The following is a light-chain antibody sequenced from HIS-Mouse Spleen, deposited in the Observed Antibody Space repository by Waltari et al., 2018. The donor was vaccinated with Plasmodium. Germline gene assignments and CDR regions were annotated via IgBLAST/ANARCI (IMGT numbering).Light chain of an antibody. Sequence: SSELTQDPAVSVALGQTVRLTCQGDSLRRYFASWYQQKPGQAPVLVIYGKNNRPSGISDRFSGSSSGNTASLTITGAQAEDEADYYCNSRDSSGNHVVFGGGTKLTVL. CDR3: NSRDSSGNHVV. CDR1: SLRRYF. J-gene: IGLJ2*01. CDR2: GKN. V-gene: IGLV3-19*01.